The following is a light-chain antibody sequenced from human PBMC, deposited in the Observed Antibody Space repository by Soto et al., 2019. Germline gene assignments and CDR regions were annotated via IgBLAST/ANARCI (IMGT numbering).Light chain of an antibody. CDR2: EGS. V-gene: IGLV2-23*01. Sequence: QSVLTQPDSVSGSPGQSLTISCTGTSSDVGSYNLVSWYQQHPGKAPKLMIYEGSKRPSGVSNRFSGSKSGNTASLTISGLQAEDEADSYCCSYAGSRRVFGTGTKVTVL. CDR3: CSYAGSRRV. J-gene: IGLJ1*01. CDR1: SSDVGSYNL.